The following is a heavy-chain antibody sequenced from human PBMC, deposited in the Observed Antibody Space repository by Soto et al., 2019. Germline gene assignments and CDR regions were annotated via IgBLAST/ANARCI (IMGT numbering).Heavy chain of an antibody. CDR2: IWCDGSNK. CDR1: GFTFSSYG. Sequence: QVQLVESGGGVVQPGRSLRLSCAASGFTFSSYGMHWVRQAPGKGLEWVAVIWCDGSNKYYADSVKGRFTISRDNSKNTLYLQMNSLRAEDTAVYYCARGFRGYELQEDPFGYWGQGTLVTVSS. D-gene: IGHD6-13*01. V-gene: IGHV3-33*01. J-gene: IGHJ4*02. CDR3: ARGFRGYELQEDPFGY.